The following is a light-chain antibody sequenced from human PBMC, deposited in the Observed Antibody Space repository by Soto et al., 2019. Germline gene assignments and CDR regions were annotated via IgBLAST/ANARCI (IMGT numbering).Light chain of an antibody. CDR2: GAS. CDR3: QQYSNSPTT. CDR1: QSVSSSY. J-gene: IGKJ5*01. V-gene: IGKV3-20*01. Sequence: IVFTQSPGTLSLSPGERATRSCRASQSVSSSYLAWYHQKPGQAPRFLIYGASSRATGIPDRFSGSGSGTDFTLTISRLEPEDFAVYYCQQYSNSPTTFGQGTRLEL.